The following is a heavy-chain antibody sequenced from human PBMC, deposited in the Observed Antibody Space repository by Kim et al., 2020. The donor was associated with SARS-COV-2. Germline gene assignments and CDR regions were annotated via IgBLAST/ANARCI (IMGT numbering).Heavy chain of an antibody. CDR2: ISGSGGST. CDR1: GFTFSSYA. J-gene: IGHJ3*02. Sequence: GGSLRLSCAASGFTFSSYAMSWVRQAPGKGLEWVSAISGSGGSTYYADSVKGRFTISRDNSKNTLYLQMNSLRAEDTAVYYCAKVGVVVPAATLTLGAFDIWGQGTMVTVSS. V-gene: IGHV3-23*01. D-gene: IGHD2-2*01. CDR3: AKVGVVVPAATLTLGAFDI.